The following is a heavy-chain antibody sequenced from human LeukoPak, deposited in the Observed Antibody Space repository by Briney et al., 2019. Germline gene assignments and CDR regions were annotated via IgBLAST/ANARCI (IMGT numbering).Heavy chain of an antibody. Sequence: GGSLRLSCAASGFTFSSYSMNWFRQAPGKGLDWVSSISSSSSYIYYADSVKGRFTISRDNAKNSLYLQMNSLRAEDTAVYYCARDRNWNDLSLPFDYWGQGTLVTVSS. CDR2: ISSSSSYI. V-gene: IGHV3-21*01. J-gene: IGHJ4*02. D-gene: IGHD1-1*01. CDR1: GFTFSSYS. CDR3: ARDRNWNDLSLPFDY.